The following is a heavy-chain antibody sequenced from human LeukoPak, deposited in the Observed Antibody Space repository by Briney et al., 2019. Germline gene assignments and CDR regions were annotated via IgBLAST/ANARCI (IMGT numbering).Heavy chain of an antibody. J-gene: IGHJ4*02. Sequence: SETLSLTCAVYVGSFSGYYWSWIRQPPGKGLEWIGEINHSGSTNHNPSHKSRVNISVETSKNQFSLKLSSVTAADTAVYYCARGLTDFDYWGQGTLVTVSS. CDR1: VGSFSGYY. CDR3: ARGLTDFDY. V-gene: IGHV4-34*01. CDR2: INHSGST. D-gene: IGHD2-21*02.